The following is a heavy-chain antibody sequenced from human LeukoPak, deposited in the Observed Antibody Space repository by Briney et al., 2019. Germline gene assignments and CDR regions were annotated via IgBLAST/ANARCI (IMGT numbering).Heavy chain of an antibody. D-gene: IGHD5-12*01. CDR3: ARAATTDYFDY. CDR1: GGSISSGGYY. J-gene: IGHJ4*02. V-gene: IGHV4-31*03. CDR2: IYYSGST. Sequence: SETLSLTCTVSGGSISSGGYYWSWIRQHPGKGLEWIGYIYYSGSTYYNPSLKSRVTISVVTSKNQFSLKLSSVTAADTAVYCCARAATTDYFDYWGQGTLVTVSS.